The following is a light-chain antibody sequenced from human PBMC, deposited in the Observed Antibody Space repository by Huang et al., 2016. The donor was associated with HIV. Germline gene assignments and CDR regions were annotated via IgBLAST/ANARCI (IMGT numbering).Light chain of an antibody. CDR1: QSVSSN. J-gene: IGKJ1*01. CDR3: QQYNNWPRT. Sequence: EIVMTQSPATLSVSPGERATLSCRASQSVSSNSAWYQQKPGQAPRLLIYGASPRASGIPARFSGSVSGTEFTLTISSLQSEDVAVYYCQQYNNWPRTFGQGTKVEIK. V-gene: IGKV3-15*01. CDR2: GAS.